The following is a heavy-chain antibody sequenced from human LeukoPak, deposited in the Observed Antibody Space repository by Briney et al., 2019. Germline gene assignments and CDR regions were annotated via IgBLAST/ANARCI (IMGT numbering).Heavy chain of an antibody. CDR3: AREGQWLVRY. D-gene: IGHD6-19*01. CDR1: GGSISSGSYY. CDR2: IYTSGST. J-gene: IGHJ4*02. Sequence: SETLSLTCTVPGGSISSGSYYWSWIRQPAGKGLEWIGRIYTSGSTNYNPSLKSRVTISVDTSKNQFSLKLSSVTAADTAVYYCAREGQWLVRYWGQGTLVTVSS. V-gene: IGHV4-61*02.